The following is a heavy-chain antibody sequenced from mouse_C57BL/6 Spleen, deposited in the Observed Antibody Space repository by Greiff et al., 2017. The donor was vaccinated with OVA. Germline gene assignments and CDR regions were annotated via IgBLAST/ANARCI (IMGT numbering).Heavy chain of an antibody. V-gene: IGHV8-12*01. CDR1: GFSLSTSGMG. D-gene: IGHD1-1*01. CDR3: ARHYYGSHFDY. J-gene: IGHJ2*01. CDR2: IYWDDNK. Sequence: QVTLKVCGPGILQSSQTLSLTCSFSGFSLSTSGMGVSWIRQPSGKGLEWLAHIYWDDNKRYNPSLKSRLTISKDTSRNQVFLKITSVDTADTATYYCARHYYGSHFDYWGQGTTLTVSS.